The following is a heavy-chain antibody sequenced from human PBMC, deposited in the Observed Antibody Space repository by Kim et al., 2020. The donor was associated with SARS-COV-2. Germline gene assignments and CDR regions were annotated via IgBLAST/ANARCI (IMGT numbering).Heavy chain of an antibody. J-gene: IGHJ6*02. CDR1: GFNFSSYE. CDR2: ISNSGSPT. CDR3: ARRRTMDV. Sequence: GGSLRLSCVASGFNFSSYEMNWVRQAPGKGLEWVSAISNSGSPTYYADSVKGRFTISRDNTKKSLSLQMNSLRAEDTAVYYWARRRTMDVWGQGTTVSVSS. V-gene: IGHV3-48*03.